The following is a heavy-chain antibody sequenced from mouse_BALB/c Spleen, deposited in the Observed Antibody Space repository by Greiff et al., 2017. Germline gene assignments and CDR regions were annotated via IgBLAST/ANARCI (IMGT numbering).Heavy chain of an antibody. V-gene: IGHV1-20*01. CDR3: RRDYDYGSSHWYFDV. CDR2: INPYNGDT. CDR1: GYSFTGYF. J-gene: IGHJ1*01. Sequence: VQLQQSGPELVKPGASVKISCKASGYSFTGYFMNWVKQSHGKSLEWIGRINPYNGDTFYNQKFKGKATLTVDKSSSTAHMELRSLTSADSAVYYCRRDYDYGSSHWYFDVWGAGTTVTVSS. D-gene: IGHD1-1*01.